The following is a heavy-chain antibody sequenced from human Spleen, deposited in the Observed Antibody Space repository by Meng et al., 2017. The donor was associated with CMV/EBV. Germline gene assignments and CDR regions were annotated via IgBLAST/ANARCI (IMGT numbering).Heavy chain of an antibody. D-gene: IGHD3-3*01. CDR3: ARDKGPLGVLRILEWLGRPYGMDV. V-gene: IGHV3-74*01. Sequence: GESLKISCAASGFTFSSYWMHWVRQAPGKGLVWVSRINSDGSSTSYADSVKGRFTISRDNAKNTLYLQMNSLRAEDTAVYYCARDKGPLGVLRILEWLGRPYGMDVWGQGTTVTVSS. CDR2: INSDGSST. CDR1: GFTFSSYW. J-gene: IGHJ6*02.